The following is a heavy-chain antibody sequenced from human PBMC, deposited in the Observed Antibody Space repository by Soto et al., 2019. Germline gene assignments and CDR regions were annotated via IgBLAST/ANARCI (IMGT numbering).Heavy chain of an antibody. CDR2: IKSKTDGGTT. CDR1: GFTFSNAW. D-gene: IGHD5-18*01. V-gene: IGHV3-15*01. Sequence: GGSLRLSCAASGFTFSNAWMSWVRQAPGKGLEWVGRIKSKTDGGTTDYAAPVKGRFTISRDDSKNTLYLQMNSLKTEDTAVYYCTAGYSYGPDSLYYYYYGMDVWGQGTTVTVSS. CDR3: TAGYSYGPDSLYYYYYGMDV. J-gene: IGHJ6*02.